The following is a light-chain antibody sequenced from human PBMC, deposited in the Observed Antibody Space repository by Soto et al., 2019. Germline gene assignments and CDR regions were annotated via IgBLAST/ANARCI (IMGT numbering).Light chain of an antibody. CDR3: TSYAGGNNV. J-gene: IGLJ1*01. Sequence: QSALTQHPSASGSPGQSVTISCTGTSSDVGGYNYVSWYQQHPGKVPKLMVYEVNKRPSGVPDRFSGSKSGNTASLTVSGLQAEDGADYYCTSYAGGNNVFGTGTKVTVL. CDR2: EVN. CDR1: SSDVGGYNY. V-gene: IGLV2-8*01.